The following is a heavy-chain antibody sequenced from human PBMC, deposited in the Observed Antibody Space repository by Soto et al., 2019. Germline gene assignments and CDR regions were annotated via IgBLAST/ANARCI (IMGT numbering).Heavy chain of an antibody. Sequence: QVQLVESGGGLVKPGESLRLSCAASGFTFSDYYMSWIRQAPGKGPEWVSYISTSGTTIHYADSVKGRFTIFRDNAKNSLYLQMNSLRAEDTAVYYCARVRGAYAIDCWGQGTLVTVSS. J-gene: IGHJ4*02. D-gene: IGHD5-12*01. CDR3: ARVRGAYAIDC. V-gene: IGHV3-11*01. CDR1: GFTFSDYY. CDR2: ISTSGTTI.